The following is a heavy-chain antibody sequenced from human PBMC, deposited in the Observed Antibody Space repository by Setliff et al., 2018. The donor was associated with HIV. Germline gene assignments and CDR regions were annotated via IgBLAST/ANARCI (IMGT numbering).Heavy chain of an antibody. D-gene: IGHD3-9*01. CDR1: GFNFKDFG. CDR3: VRGYDVLIGSPDS. V-gene: IGHV3-9*01. CDR2: ITWNSDSI. Sequence: AGGSLRLSCAASGFNFKDFGMHWVRQAPGKGLEWVSGITWNSDSIAYADSVKGRFTVSRDNAKNSLYLQMNNVKVEDSAIYYCVRGYDVLIGSPDSWGQGTLVTVSS. J-gene: IGHJ4*02.